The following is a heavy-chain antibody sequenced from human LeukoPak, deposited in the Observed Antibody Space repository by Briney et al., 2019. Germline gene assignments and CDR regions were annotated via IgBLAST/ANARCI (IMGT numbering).Heavy chain of an antibody. CDR2: IRYDGSNK. D-gene: IGHD3-9*01. CDR1: GFTFSSYG. Sequence: GSLRLSCAASGFTFSSYGMHWVRQAPGKGLEWVAFIRYDGSNKYYADSVKGRFTISRDNSKNTLYLQMNSLRAEDTAVYYCARAELRYYAFDIWGQGTMVTVSS. V-gene: IGHV3-30*02. J-gene: IGHJ3*02. CDR3: ARAELRYYAFDI.